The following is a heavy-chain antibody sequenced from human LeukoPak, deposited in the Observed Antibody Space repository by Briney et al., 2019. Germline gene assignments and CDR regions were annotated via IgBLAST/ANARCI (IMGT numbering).Heavy chain of an antibody. J-gene: IGHJ4*02. Sequence: PGGSLRLSCVVSGFTFSSYAMHWVRQAPGKGLEWVAVTSYDGTNKYYRDSVKGRFTISRDNSKYTLYLQMSSLRVEDTAVYYCARDAVTGYSSGWYKPFPFDYWGQGSLVTVSS. CDR3: ARDAVTGYSSGWYKPFPFDY. CDR2: TSYDGTNK. CDR1: GFTFSSYA. V-gene: IGHV3-30*04. D-gene: IGHD6-19*01.